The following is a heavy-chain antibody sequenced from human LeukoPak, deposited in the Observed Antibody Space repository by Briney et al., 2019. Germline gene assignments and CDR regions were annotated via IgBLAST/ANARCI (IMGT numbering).Heavy chain of an antibody. CDR1: GGSFSGYY. CDR3: ARTPRRIAARHFDY. Sequence: PSGTLSLTCAVYGGSFSGYYWSWIRQPPGKGLEWIGEINHSGSTNYNPSLKSRVTISVDTSKNQFSLKLSSVTAADTAVYYCARTPRRIAARHFDYWGQGTLVTVSS. CDR2: INHSGST. V-gene: IGHV4-34*01. J-gene: IGHJ4*02. D-gene: IGHD6-6*01.